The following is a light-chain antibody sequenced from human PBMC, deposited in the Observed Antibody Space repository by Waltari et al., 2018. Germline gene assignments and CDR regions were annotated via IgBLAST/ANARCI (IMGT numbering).Light chain of an antibody. J-gene: IGKJ1*01. CDR1: QSVSSN. CDR3: KQSSNWPRT. V-gene: IGKV3-15*01. Sequence: EIVMTQSPATLSVSPGGRATLSCRASQSVSSNLAWYQQKPGQAPRLLIYGASTRATGIPGRFSGSGSGTEFTLTISSLQSEDFAVYYCKQSSNWPRTFGQGTKVEIK. CDR2: GAS.